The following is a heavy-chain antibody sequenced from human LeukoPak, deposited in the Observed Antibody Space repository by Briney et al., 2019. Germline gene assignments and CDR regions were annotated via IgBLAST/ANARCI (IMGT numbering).Heavy chain of an antibody. J-gene: IGHJ4*02. Sequence: GGSLRLSCAASGFTFSSYAVSWVRQAPGKGLEWVSAIGGSGGNTFYADSVKGRFTIFRDNSKSTMFLQMNSLRAGDTAVYYCAKVGVAGSSYYFDYWGQGTLVTVSS. D-gene: IGHD6-19*01. CDR3: AKVGVAGSSYYFDY. CDR1: GFTFSSYA. CDR2: IGGSGGNT. V-gene: IGHV3-23*01.